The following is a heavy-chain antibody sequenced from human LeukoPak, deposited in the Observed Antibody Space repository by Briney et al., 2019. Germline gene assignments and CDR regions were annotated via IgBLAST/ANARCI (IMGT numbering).Heavy chain of an antibody. Sequence: GESLKISCKGSGYDFTSYWIGWVRQVPGKGLEWMGTIYPGDSDTRYNPSFQAQVTISADKSISTAYLQWSSLKASDTAMYYCARPVRGLGYCSSTSCPFDYWGQGTLVTVSS. D-gene: IGHD2-2*01. J-gene: IGHJ4*02. CDR3: ARPVRGLGYCSSTSCPFDY. CDR2: IYPGDSDT. V-gene: IGHV5-51*01. CDR1: GYDFTSYW.